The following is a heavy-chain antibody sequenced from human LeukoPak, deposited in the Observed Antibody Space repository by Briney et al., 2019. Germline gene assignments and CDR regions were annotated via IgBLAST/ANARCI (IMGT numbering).Heavy chain of an antibody. CDR1: GYSISSGYY. V-gene: IGHV4-38-2*02. CDR3: AGDSSSWYRGGDFDY. J-gene: IGHJ4*02. Sequence: PSETLSLTCTVSGYSISSGYYWDWIRQPPGKGLEWIGSIYHSGSTYYNPSLKSRVTISVDTSKNQFSLKLSSVTAADTAVYYCAGDSSSWYRGGDFDYWGQGTLVTVSS. D-gene: IGHD6-13*01. CDR2: IYHSGST.